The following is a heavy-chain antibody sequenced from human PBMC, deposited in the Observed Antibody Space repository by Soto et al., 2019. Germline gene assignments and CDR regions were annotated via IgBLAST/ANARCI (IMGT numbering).Heavy chain of an antibody. CDR1: GGTFSSYA. Sequence: ASVKVSCKASGGTFSSYAISWVRQAPGQGLEWMGGIIPIFGTANYAQKLQGRVTITADESTSTAYMELSSLRSEDTAVYYCARDSGRYYNWFDPWGQGTLVTVSS. J-gene: IGHJ5*02. CDR3: ARDSGRYYNWFDP. CDR2: IIPIFGTA. V-gene: IGHV1-69*13. D-gene: IGHD1-26*01.